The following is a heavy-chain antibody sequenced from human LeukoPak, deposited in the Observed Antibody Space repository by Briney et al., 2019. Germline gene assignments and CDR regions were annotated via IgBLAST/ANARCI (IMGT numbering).Heavy chain of an antibody. CDR3: ASCYYDSSGYDAFDI. J-gene: IGHJ3*02. D-gene: IGHD3-22*01. V-gene: IGHV1-46*01. CDR2: INPSGGST. Sequence: ASVKVSCKASGYTFTSYYMHWVRQAPGQGLEWMGIINPSGGSTSYAQKFQGRVTMTRDMSTSTVYMELSSLRSEDTAVYCCASCYYDSSGYDAFDIWGQGTMVTVSS. CDR1: GYTFTSYY.